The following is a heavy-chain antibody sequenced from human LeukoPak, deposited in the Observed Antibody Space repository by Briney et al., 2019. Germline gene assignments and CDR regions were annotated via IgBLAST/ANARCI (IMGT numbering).Heavy chain of an antibody. CDR1: GFTFSSYA. CDR2: ISGSGGST. Sequence: GASLRLSCAASGFTFSSYAMSWVRQAPGKGLGWVSAISGSGGSTYYADSVKGRFTISRDNSKNTLYLQMNSLRAEDTAVYYCAKGREGYYDSSGYYPGYWGQGTLVTVSS. V-gene: IGHV3-23*01. CDR3: AKGREGYYDSSGYYPGY. D-gene: IGHD3-22*01. J-gene: IGHJ4*02.